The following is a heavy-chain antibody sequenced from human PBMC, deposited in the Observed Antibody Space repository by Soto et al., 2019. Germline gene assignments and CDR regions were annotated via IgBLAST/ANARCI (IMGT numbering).Heavy chain of an antibody. CDR3: ARDTPYYDFLPAV. J-gene: IGHJ6*02. V-gene: IGHV3-66*01. D-gene: IGHD3-3*01. CDR1: RVRVKSTY. Sequence: HGGCLGLSCAASRVRVKSTYMGGVRQAPGKGLEWVSLIYSGGSTYYADSVKGRFTISRDNSKNTLYLQMNSLRAEDTAVYYSARDTPYYDFLPAVWGQGTTVTVSS. CDR2: IYSGGST.